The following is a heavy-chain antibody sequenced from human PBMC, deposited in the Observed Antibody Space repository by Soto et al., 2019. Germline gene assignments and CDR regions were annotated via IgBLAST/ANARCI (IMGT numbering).Heavy chain of an antibody. Sequence: PGGSLRLSCAASGFTFSDYYMSWIRQAPGKGLEWVSYISSSGSTIYYADSVKGRFTISRDNSKNTLYLQMNSLRAEDTAVYYCAKDLGPMIVANGAFDIWGQGTMVTVSS. CDR2: ISSSGSTI. V-gene: IGHV3-11*04. CDR3: AKDLGPMIVANGAFDI. D-gene: IGHD3-22*01. J-gene: IGHJ3*02. CDR1: GFTFSDYY.